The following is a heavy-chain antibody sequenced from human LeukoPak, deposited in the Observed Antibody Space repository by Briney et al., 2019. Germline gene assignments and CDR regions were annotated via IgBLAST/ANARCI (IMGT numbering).Heavy chain of an antibody. CDR1: GGSYSGYY. Sequence: SETLSLTCAVYGGSYSGYYWSWIRQPPGKGLEWVGEIHYSGATNYKSSLKSRATISGGTSKNQISLKLTSVTAADTALYYCARGRPGAGNYYFDLWGRGTPVTVSS. J-gene: IGHJ2*01. V-gene: IGHV4-34*01. CDR2: IHYSGAT. CDR3: ARGRPGAGNYYFDL. D-gene: IGHD1-7*01.